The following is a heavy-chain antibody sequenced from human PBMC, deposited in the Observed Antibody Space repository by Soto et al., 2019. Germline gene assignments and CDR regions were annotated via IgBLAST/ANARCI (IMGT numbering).Heavy chain of an antibody. CDR2: ISGSGGST. J-gene: IGHJ4*02. V-gene: IGHV3-23*01. CDR3: AKLPTQRFGELYPFDY. Sequence: GGSLRLSCAASGFTFSSYAMSWVRQAPGKGLEWVSAISGSGGSTYYADSVKGRFTISRDNSKNTLYLQMNSLRAEDTAVYYCAKLPTQRFGELYPFDYWGQGTLVTVSS. CDR1: GFTFSSYA. D-gene: IGHD3-10*01.